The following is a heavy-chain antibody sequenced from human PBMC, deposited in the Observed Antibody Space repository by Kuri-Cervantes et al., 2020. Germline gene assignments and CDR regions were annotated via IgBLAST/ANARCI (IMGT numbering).Heavy chain of an antibody. V-gene: IGHV3-30-3*01. J-gene: IGHJ4*02. CDR1: GFTFSSYA. CDR2: ISYDGSEK. D-gene: IGHD5-18*01. Sequence: GESLKISCAASGFTFSSYAMHWVRQAPGKGLEWVAVISYDGSEKYFADSVKGRFTIYRDNLENTLNLQMNSLRAEDTAVYYCAREDTRRTLDSWGQGTLVTVSS. CDR3: AREDTRRTLDS.